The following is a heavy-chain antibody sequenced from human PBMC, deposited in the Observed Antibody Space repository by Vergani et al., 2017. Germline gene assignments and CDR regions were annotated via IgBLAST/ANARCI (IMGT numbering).Heavy chain of an antibody. CDR3: AKTRSGWELLEGYFDY. CDR2: ILYDGSNK. Sequence: QVQLVESGGGVVQPGRSLRLSCAASGFTFSSYGMHWVRQAPGKGLEWVAVILYDGSNKYYADSVKGRFTISRDNSKNTLYLQMNSLRAEDTAVYYCAKTRSGWELLEGYFDYWGQGTLVTVSS. CDR1: GFTFSSYG. V-gene: IGHV3-30*18. D-gene: IGHD1-26*01. J-gene: IGHJ4*02.